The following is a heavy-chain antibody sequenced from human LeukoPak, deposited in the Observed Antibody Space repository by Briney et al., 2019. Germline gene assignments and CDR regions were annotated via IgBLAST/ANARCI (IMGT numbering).Heavy chain of an antibody. V-gene: IGHV4-59*10. D-gene: IGHD1-1*01. CDR3: ARVRKGYRDYFDY. J-gene: IGHJ4*02. CDR2: IYTSGST. Sequence: PSETLSLTCAVYGGSFSGYYWSWIRQPAGKGLEWIGRIYTSGSTNYNPSLKSRVTMSVDTSKNQFSLKLISVTAADTAVYYCARVRKGYRDYFDYWGQGTLVTVSS. CDR1: GGSFSGYY.